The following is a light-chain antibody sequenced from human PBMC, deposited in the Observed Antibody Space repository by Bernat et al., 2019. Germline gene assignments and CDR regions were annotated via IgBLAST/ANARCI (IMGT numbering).Light chain of an antibody. V-gene: IGKV3-11*01. CDR3: QQRSNWPGT. Sequence: EIVLTQSPATLSLSPGERATLACRASQSVSSYLAWYQQKPGQAPRLLIYDASNRATGIPARFSGSGSGTDFTLTLSSLEPEDFAVYYCQQRSNWPGTFGQGTKVELQ. CDR1: QSVSSY. CDR2: DAS. J-gene: IGKJ1*01.